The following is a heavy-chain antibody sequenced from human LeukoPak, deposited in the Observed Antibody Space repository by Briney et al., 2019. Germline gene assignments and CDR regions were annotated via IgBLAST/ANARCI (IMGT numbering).Heavy chain of an antibody. Sequence: GGSLRLSCAASGFTFSSHSMNWGREAPGRGLEWVSSISSSSSYIYYADSVKGRFTISRDNAKNSLYLQMNSLRAEDTAVYYCARAPPTPDYWGQGTLVTVSS. CDR2: ISSSSSYI. CDR3: ARAPPTPDY. CDR1: GFTFSSHS. J-gene: IGHJ4*02. V-gene: IGHV3-21*01.